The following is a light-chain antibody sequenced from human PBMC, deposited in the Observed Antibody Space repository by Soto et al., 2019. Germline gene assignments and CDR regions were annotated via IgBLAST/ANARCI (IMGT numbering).Light chain of an antibody. CDR2: DTS. CDR3: QQYNNWPFS. CDR1: QSLSSN. J-gene: IGKJ1*01. Sequence: EIVLTQFTATLSVSPGETSTLTCRASQSLSSNLAWYQQRRGQAPRLLMFDTSTRATGVPARFSGSGSGTEFTLTISGLQSEDFALYFCQQYNNWPFSFGPGTKVDIK. V-gene: IGKV3-15*01.